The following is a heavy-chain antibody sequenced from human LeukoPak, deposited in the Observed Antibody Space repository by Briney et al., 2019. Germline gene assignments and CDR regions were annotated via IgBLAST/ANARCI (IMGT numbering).Heavy chain of an antibody. V-gene: IGHV3-48*01. CDR3: ARDYVFAFDY. J-gene: IGHJ4*02. CDR1: GFMFRTYS. CDR2: ISHSGGAE. D-gene: IGHD3-10*02. Sequence: GGSLRLSCAASGFMFRTYSMNWVRQAPGKGLEWISYISHSGGAEHYTDSVKGRFTISRDNAKNALYLQMNSLRAEDTAVYFCARDYVFAFDYWSQGTLVTVSS.